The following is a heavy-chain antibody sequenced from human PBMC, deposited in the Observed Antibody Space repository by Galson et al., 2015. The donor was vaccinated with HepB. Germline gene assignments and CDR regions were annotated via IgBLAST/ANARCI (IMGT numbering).Heavy chain of an antibody. J-gene: IGHJ5*02. Sequence: SLRLSCAASGFTFSSYAMHWVRQAPGKGLEWVAVISYDGSNKYYADSVKGRFTISRDNSKNTLYLQMNSLRAEDTAVYYCASIAAAGTLGGWFDPWGQGTLVTVSS. CDR3: ASIAAAGTLGGWFDP. V-gene: IGHV3-30-3*01. CDR1: GFTFSSYA. CDR2: ISYDGSNK. D-gene: IGHD6-13*01.